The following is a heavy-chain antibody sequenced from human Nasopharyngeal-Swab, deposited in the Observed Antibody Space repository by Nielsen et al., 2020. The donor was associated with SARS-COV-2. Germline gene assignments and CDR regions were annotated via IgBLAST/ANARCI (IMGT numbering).Heavy chain of an antibody. D-gene: IGHD3-3*01. Sequence: SVQVSCKASGFTFTSSAVQWVRQARGQRLEWIGWIVGGSGNTNYAQKFQERVTITRDMSTSTAYMELSSLRSEDTAVYYCAAGVYYDFWRGYPPLDYWGQGTLVTVSS. CDR2: IVGGSGNT. CDR3: AAGVYYDFWRGYPPLDY. CDR1: GFTFTSSA. V-gene: IGHV1-58*01. J-gene: IGHJ4*02.